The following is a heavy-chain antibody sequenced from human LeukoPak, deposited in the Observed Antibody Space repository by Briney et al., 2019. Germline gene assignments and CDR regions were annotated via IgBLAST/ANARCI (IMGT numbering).Heavy chain of an antibody. CDR3: ARVALDDFWSGYKFYYYYYYMDV. CDR1: GFTFSSYS. J-gene: IGHJ6*03. V-gene: IGHV3-7*01. Sequence: GGSLRLSCAASGFTFSSYSMSWVRQAPGKGLEWVANIKQDGSEKYYVDSVKGRFTISRDNAKNSLYLQMNSLRAEDTAVYYCARVALDDFWSGYKFYYYYYYMDVWGKGTTVTVSS. CDR2: IKQDGSEK. D-gene: IGHD3-3*01.